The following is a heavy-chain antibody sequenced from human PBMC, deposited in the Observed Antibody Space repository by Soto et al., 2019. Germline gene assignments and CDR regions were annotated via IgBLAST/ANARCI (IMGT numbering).Heavy chain of an antibody. CDR1: GGSISSSGYS. J-gene: IGHJ4*02. Sequence: QLQLQESGSGLVKPSQTLSLTCAVSGGSISSSGYSWSWIRQPPGKGLEWIGYIYHGSTYYNPSPQSPVTISADRSKNQSSLKLSSATAAATAVSYCGRGRVVASDYWGQGTLVTVSS. CDR3: GRGRVVASDY. CDR2: IYHGST. D-gene: IGHD2-21*01. V-gene: IGHV4-30-2*01.